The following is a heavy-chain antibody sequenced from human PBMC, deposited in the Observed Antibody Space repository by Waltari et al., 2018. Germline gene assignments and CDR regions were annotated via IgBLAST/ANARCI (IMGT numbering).Heavy chain of an antibody. CDR1: GFTFSRSR. CDR2: SRIRSSTI. V-gene: IGHV3-48*01. D-gene: IGHD2-21*02. J-gene: IGHJ4*02. CDR3: ARVKGGDNY. Sequence: EVQLVESGGGLVQPGGSLRLCCPAYGFTFSRSRRNWVRQDPGKGLDWVSNSRIRSSTIYYADPVKGRFTISRDNAKNSLYLQMNSLRAEDTAVYYCARVKGGDNYWGQGTLVTVSS.